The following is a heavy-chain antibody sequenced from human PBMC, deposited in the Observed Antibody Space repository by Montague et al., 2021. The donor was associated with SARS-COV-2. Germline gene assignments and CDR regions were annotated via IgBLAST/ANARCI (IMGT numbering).Heavy chain of an antibody. D-gene: IGHD6-19*01. J-gene: IGHJ5*02. CDR2: IYYRGTT. CDR3: ARGRQYNCFDP. CDR1: GGSIDSYY. Sequence: SETLSLTCTVSGGSIDSYYWSWLRQPPGKGLEWIGYIYYRGTTNYNPSLESRVTMSVDTSKNQFSLNLSSVTAADTAMYYCARGRQYNCFDPWGQGTLVTVSS. V-gene: IGHV4-59*01.